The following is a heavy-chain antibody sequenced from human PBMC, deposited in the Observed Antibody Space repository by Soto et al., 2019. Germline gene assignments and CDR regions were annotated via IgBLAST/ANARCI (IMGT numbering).Heavy chain of an antibody. J-gene: IGHJ4*02. Sequence: SETLSLTCTVSGGSISSSYWSWIRQPPGKGLEWIGYIYYSGSTNYNPSLKSRVTISVDTSKNQFSLKLSSVTAADTAGYYCARAYGGYADYWGQGALVTVSS. CDR3: ARAYGGYADY. V-gene: IGHV4-59*01. CDR2: IYYSGST. D-gene: IGHD5-12*01. CDR1: GGSISSSY.